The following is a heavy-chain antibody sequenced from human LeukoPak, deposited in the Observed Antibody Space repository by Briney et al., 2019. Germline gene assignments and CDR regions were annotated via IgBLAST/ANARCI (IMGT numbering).Heavy chain of an antibody. CDR2: IGGRDTRI. Sequence: PGGSLRLSCVGSGFTFSSHDMIWVRQAPGKGLEWVSDIGGRDTRINYADSVKGQFTISRDNSKNTVYLQMSSLRVEDTAIYYCAREGQYCSSSACQFDYWGQGTLVTVSS. J-gene: IGHJ4*02. CDR3: AREGQYCSSSACQFDY. D-gene: IGHD2-2*01. CDR1: GFTFSSHD. V-gene: IGHV3-23*01.